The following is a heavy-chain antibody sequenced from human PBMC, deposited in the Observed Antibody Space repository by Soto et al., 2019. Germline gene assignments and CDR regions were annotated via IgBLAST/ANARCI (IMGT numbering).Heavy chain of an antibody. D-gene: IGHD3-16*01. V-gene: IGHV4-31*03. CDR2: IYYSGRT. J-gene: IGHJ4*02. Sequence: QVQLQESGPGLVKPSQTLSLTCTVSGGSISSGGYYWSWIRQHPGKGLEWIGSIYYSGRTYYNPSLXSXXTIPVDTPKNQFSLTLSSVTAADPAVYYCARGVLHWGQGTLVTVSS. CDR3: ARGVLH. CDR1: GGSISSGGYY.